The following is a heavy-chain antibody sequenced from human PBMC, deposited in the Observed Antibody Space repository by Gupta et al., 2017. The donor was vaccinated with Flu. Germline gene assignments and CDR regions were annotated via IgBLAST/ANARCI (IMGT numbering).Heavy chain of an antibody. CDR1: GGSISSSSYY. Sequence: QLQLQESGPGLVKPSETLSLTCAVSGGSISSSSYYWAWIRQPPGKGLEFIGTIYSSGSTSYNASLKSRVSIYVDTSKNQFSLKLTSMTAADTAAYYCAFDIWGQGTMVTVSS. J-gene: IGHJ3*02. CDR2: IYSSGST. CDR3: AFDI. V-gene: IGHV4-39*01.